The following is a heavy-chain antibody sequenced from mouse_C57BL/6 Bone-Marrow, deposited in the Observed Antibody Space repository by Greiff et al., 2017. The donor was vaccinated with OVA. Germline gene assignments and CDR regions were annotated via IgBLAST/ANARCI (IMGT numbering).Heavy chain of an antibody. CDR3: AVLRPDAMDC. V-gene: IGHV1-59*01. Sequence: QVQLQQPGAELVRPGTSVKLSCKASGYTFTSYWMHWVKQRPGQGLEWIGVIDPSDSYTNYNQKFKGKATLTVDTSSSTAYMQLSSLTSEDSAVYYCAVLRPDAMDCWGQGTAVTVSS. CDR2: IDPSDSYT. J-gene: IGHJ4*01. CDR1: GYTFTSYW. D-gene: IGHD2-12*01.